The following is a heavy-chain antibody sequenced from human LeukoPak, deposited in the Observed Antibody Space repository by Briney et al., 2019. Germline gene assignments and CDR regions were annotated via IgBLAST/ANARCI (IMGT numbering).Heavy chain of an antibody. D-gene: IGHD3-10*01. CDR3: ARREVRGVIITSYDY. V-gene: IGHV4-61*09. CDR2: INHSGST. Sequence: SQTLSLTCTVSGGSISSGSYYWSWIRQPAGKGLEWIGEINHSGSTNYNPSLKSRVTISVDTSKNQFSLKLSSVTAADTAVYYCARREVRGVIITSYDYWGQGTLVTVSS. CDR1: GGSISSGSYY. J-gene: IGHJ4*02.